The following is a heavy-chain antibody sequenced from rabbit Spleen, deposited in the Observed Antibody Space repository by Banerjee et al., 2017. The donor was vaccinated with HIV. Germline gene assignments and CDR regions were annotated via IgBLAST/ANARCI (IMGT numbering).Heavy chain of an antibody. D-gene: IGHD6-1*01. CDR2: IVNGNANT. CDR3: ARDVAGDGSYGSFNL. Sequence: EQLEESGGGLVKPEGSLTLTCKASGVSFSDKDVMCWVRQAPGKGLEWIACIVNGNANTYYASWVNGRFTISRSTSLATVTLQMTSLTAADTATYFCARDVAGDGSYGSFNLWGPGTLVTVS. CDR1: GVSFSDKD. J-gene: IGHJ4*01. V-gene: IGHV1S47*01.